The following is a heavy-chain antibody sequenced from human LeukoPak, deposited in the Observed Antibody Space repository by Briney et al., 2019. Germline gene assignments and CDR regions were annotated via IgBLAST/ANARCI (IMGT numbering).Heavy chain of an antibody. V-gene: IGHV4-4*09. D-gene: IGHD3-22*01. CDR2: FYTSANT. J-gene: IGHJ6*03. CDR3: ARGLRDEERHYGYYYMDV. CDR1: GDSVSGYY. Sequence: PSDTLSLTCTVSGDSVSGYYGSWIRQPPGKGLEWIGYFYTSANTNYNPSLKSRVTMSVDTSKNQFSLKLTSVTAADTAVYYCARGLRDEERHYGYYYMDVWGQGTTVTVSS.